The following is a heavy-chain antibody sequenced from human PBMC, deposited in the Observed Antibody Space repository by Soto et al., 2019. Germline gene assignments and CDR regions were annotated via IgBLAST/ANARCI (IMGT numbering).Heavy chain of an antibody. V-gene: IGHV1-3*01. D-gene: IGHD1-20*01. CDR2: INAGNGNT. CDR1: GYTFTSYA. Sequence: ASVKVSCKASGYTFTSYAMHWVRQAPGQRLEWMGWINAGNGNTKYSQKFQGRVTITRDTSASTAYMELSSLRSEDTAVYYCARGKVREITRTKHPFDYWGQGTLVTVSS. J-gene: IGHJ4*02. CDR3: ARGKVREITRTKHPFDY.